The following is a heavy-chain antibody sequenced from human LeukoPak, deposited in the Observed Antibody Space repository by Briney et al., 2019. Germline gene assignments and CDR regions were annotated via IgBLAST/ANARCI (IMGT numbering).Heavy chain of an antibody. Sequence: SETLSLTCTVSGDSIISYYWSWIRQSTGKGLEWIAYIHYSGNTGYNPSLKCRVTISLDTSKNQFSLRLNSVTAADTAVYYCARCRVFAEEPLWGQGTLVTVSS. CDR3: ARCRVFAEEPL. V-gene: IGHV4-59*01. CDR1: GDSIISYY. CDR2: IHYSGNT. D-gene: IGHD1-14*01. J-gene: IGHJ4*02.